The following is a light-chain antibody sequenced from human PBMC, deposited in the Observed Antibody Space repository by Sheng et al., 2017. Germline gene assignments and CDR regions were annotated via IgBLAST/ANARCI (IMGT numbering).Light chain of an antibody. CDR1: QGISSY. CDR3: QQYNSYWT. Sequence: DIQMTQSPSSLSASVGDRVTITCRASQGISSYLAWYQQKPGKAPKLLIYAASTLQSGVPSRFSGSGSGTDFTLTISCLQSEDFATYYCQQYNSYWTFGQGTKVEIK. CDR2: AAS. J-gene: IGKJ1*01. V-gene: IGKV1-16*01.